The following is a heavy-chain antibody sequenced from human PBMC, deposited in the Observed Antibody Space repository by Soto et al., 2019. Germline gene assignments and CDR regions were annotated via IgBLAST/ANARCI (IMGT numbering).Heavy chain of an antibody. CDR2: IWYDGSNK. D-gene: IGHD3-3*01. V-gene: IGHV3-33*01. J-gene: IGHJ5*02. CDR1: GFTFSSYG. CDR3: ARADDFWSGSNRFDP. Sequence: GGSLRLSCAASGFTFSSYGMHWVRQAPGKGLEWVAVIWYDGSNKYYADSVKGRFTISRDNSKNTLYLQMNSLRAEDTAVYYCARADDFWSGSNRFDPWGKGTLLTVSS.